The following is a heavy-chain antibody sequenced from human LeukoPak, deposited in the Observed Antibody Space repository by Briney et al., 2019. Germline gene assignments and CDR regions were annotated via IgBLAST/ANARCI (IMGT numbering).Heavy chain of an antibody. CDR3: ARSYCSSTSCYSY. V-gene: IGHV5-51*01. D-gene: IGHD2-2*01. Sequence: GESLKISCKGSGYSFTSYWIGWVRQMPGKGLEWMGIIYPGDSDTRYIPSFQGQVTISADKSISTAYLQWSSLKASDTAMYYCARSYCSSTSCYSYWGQGTLVTVSS. CDR1: GYSFTSYW. CDR2: IYPGDSDT. J-gene: IGHJ4*02.